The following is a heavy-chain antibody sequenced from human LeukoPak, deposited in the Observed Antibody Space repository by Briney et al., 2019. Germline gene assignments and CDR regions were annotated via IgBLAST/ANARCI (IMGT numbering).Heavy chain of an antibody. V-gene: IGHV1-69*05. CDR3: ARGYYYGSESYWHTKWFDP. Sequence: SVKVSCKASGGTFNSHVISWLRQAPGQGLEWMGGIIPVFGTASYAEKFRGRVTITTDESTTTAYMEMSSLTSEDTAVYYCARGYYYGSESYWHTKWFDPWGQGTLVTVSS. J-gene: IGHJ5*02. CDR1: GGTFNSHV. CDR2: IIPVFGTA. D-gene: IGHD3-10*01.